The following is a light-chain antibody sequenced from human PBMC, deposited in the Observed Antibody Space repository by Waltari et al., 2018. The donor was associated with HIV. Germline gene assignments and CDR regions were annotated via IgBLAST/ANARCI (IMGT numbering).Light chain of an antibody. Sequence: IQLTQSPSSLSVSVGDRVTLTCQASHDISTYLNWYQQKDGKAPKLLILDGSNLETGAPSRFSGRGAGTDFTLTISSLQPGDVGTYYCQEYANLPPFSFGGGTKVDIK. J-gene: IGKJ4*01. CDR1: HDISTY. V-gene: IGKV1-33*01. CDR2: DGS. CDR3: QEYANLPPFS.